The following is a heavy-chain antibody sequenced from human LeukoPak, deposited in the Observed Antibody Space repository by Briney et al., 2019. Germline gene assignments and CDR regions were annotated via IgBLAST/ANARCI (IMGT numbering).Heavy chain of an antibody. CDR2: INPSSGGT. V-gene: IGHV1-46*01. D-gene: IGHD3-10*01. Sequence: ASVKVSCKAFGYKFTSYYMHWVRQAPGQGLEWMGIINPSSGGTTYAQKFQGRVTMTRDTSTSTVYMDLSGLRSEDTAVYYCARDLYYGSGAYYNGWDYWGQGTLVTVSS. CDR3: ARDLYYGSGAYYNGWDY. CDR1: GYKFTSYY. J-gene: IGHJ4*02.